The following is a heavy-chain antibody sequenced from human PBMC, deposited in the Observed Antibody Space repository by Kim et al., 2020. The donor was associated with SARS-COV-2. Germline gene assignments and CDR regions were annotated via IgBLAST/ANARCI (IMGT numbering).Heavy chain of an antibody. V-gene: IGHV3-23*01. Sequence: GGSLRLSCAASGFIFSNYAMSWVRQAPGKGLKWVAAIAGSGGTTYYADSVKGRFTISRDNSKNTLYLQMNTLRADDTAVYYCAKRKWFGESSGVFDYWGQGTLVTVSS. J-gene: IGHJ4*02. CDR1: GFIFSNYA. CDR3: AKRKWFGESSGVFDY. D-gene: IGHD3-10*01. CDR2: IAGSGGTT.